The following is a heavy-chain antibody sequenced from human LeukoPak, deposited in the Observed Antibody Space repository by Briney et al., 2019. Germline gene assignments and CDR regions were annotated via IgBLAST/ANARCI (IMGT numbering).Heavy chain of an antibody. Sequence: GASVKVSCKAPGGTFSSYAISWVRQAPGQGLEWMGGIIPIFGTANYAQKFQGRVTITADESTSTAYMELSSLRSEDTAVYYCARAFWSGYIFDYWGQGTLVTVSS. V-gene: IGHV1-69*13. CDR3: ARAFWSGYIFDY. CDR1: GGTFSSYA. J-gene: IGHJ4*02. CDR2: IIPIFGTA. D-gene: IGHD3-3*01.